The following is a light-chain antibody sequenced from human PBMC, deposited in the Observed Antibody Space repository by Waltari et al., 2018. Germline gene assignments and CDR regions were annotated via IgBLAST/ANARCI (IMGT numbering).Light chain of an antibody. Sequence: SYVLTQAPSVSVAPGTTARVTCGGDNVGTKPVHWYQQKPGQAPVLVIYYDSDRPSGSPERFAGSNSGNTATLTISRVEAGDEADYYCQVWDISSDHWVFGGGTKLTVL. J-gene: IGLJ3*02. CDR1: NVGTKP. V-gene: IGLV3-21*04. CDR3: QVWDISSDHWV. CDR2: YDS.